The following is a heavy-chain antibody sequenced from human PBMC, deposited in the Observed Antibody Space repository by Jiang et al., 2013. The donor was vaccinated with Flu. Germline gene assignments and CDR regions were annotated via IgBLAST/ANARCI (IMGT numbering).Heavy chain of an antibody. V-gene: IGHV1-69*01. CDR3: ATGHLPIGELGSFDY. D-gene: IGHD3-10*01. J-gene: IGHJ4*02. CDR1: GGTLSSYA. CDR2: IIPIFGTA. Sequence: SGAEVKKPGSSVKVSCKASGGTLSSYAISWVRQAPGQGLEWMGGIIPIFGTANYAQKFQGRVTITADESTSTAYMELSSLRSEDTAVYYCATGHLPIGELGSFDYWGQGTLVTVSS.